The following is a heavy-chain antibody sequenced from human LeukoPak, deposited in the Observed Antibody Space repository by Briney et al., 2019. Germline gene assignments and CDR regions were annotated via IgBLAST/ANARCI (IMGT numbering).Heavy chain of an antibody. CDR2: INPNSGGT. J-gene: IGHJ4*02. CDR3: ATTVAGYSIAFDY. D-gene: IGHD6-13*01. Sequence: ASVKVSCKASGYTFTSYGISWVRQAPGQGLEWMGWINPNSGGTNYAQKFQGRVTMTRDTSISTAYMELSSLRSEDTAVYYCATTVAGYSIAFDYWGQGTLVTVSS. V-gene: IGHV1-2*02. CDR1: GYTFTSYG.